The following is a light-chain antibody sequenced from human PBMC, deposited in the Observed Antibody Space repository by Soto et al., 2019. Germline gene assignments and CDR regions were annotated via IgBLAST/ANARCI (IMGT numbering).Light chain of an antibody. CDR3: CSYATTMNWV. J-gene: IGLJ3*02. V-gene: IGLV2-23*02. CDR2: EVY. CDR1: SSDVGTYNL. Sequence: QPVLTQPASVSGSPGKSITVSCSGTSSDVGTYNLVSWYQHHPGKAPKLIIYEVYKRPSGVSSRFSGSKSGNTASLTISGLQAEDEADYYCCSYATTMNWVFGGGTKLTVL.